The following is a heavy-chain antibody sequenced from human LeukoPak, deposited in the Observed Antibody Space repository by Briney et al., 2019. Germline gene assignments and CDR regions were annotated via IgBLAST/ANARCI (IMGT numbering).Heavy chain of an antibody. Sequence: GGSLRLSCAASGITFSNAWMTWVRQAPGTGLEWVGRVKSKTDGGTTDYAAPVKGRFTISRDDSRNTLHLQMNSLSAEDTGVYYCARRTTGDDYWGQGTLVTVSS. V-gene: IGHV3-15*01. CDR1: GITFSNAW. D-gene: IGHD4-17*01. CDR3: ARRTTGDDY. J-gene: IGHJ4*02. CDR2: VKSKTDGGTT.